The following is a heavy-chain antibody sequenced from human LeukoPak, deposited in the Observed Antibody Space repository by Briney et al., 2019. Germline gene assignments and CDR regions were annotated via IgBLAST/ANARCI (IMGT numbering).Heavy chain of an antibody. CDR2: INPNSGGT. CDR1: GYTFTGYY. D-gene: IGHD6-13*01. CDR3: ARVSLATRGGSGSSWTFDY. Sequence: ASVKVSCKASGYTFTGYYMHWVRQAPGQGLEWMGWINPNSGGTNYAQKFQGRVTMTRDTSISTAYMELSRLRSDDTAVYYCARVSLATRGGSGSSWTFDYWGQGTLVTVSS. V-gene: IGHV1-2*02. J-gene: IGHJ4*02.